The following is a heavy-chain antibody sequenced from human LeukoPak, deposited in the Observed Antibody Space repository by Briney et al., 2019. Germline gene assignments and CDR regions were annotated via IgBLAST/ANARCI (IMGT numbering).Heavy chain of an antibody. CDR2: IYYSGST. CDR1: GGSISSYY. CDR3: ARWGVSSGSYHWYFDL. D-gene: IGHD1-26*01. Sequence: SETLSLTCTVSGGSISSYYWSWIRQPPGKGLEWIGYIYYSGSTNYNPSLKSRVTISVDTSKNQFSLKLSSVTAADTAVYYCARWGVSSGSYHWYFDLWGRGTLVTVSS. V-gene: IGHV4-59*01. J-gene: IGHJ2*01.